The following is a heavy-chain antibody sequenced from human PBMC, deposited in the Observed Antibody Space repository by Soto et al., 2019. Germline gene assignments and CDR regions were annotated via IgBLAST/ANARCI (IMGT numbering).Heavy chain of an antibody. J-gene: IGHJ4*02. Sequence: SETLSLTCAVSSGSISSSNWWSWVRQPPGKGLEWIGEIYHSGSTNYNPSLKSRVTISVDKSKNQFSLKLSSVTAADTAVYYCARGTYYYGSGSYGGLDYWGQGTLVTVSS. CDR2: IYHSGST. CDR3: ARGTYYYGSGSYGGLDY. D-gene: IGHD3-10*01. V-gene: IGHV4-4*02. CDR1: SGSISSSNW.